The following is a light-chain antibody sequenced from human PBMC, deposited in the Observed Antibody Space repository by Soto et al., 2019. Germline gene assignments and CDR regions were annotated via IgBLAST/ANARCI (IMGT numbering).Light chain of an antibody. V-gene: IGKV3-20*01. Sequence: EIVLTQSPGTLSLSPRETATLSCRASQSVSSNNLAWYHQKPGQTPRLLIYGASSRATGIPDRFSGSGSGTDFTLTISRLEPEDFAVYYCQQYDNSITFGQGTLLEIE. CDR1: QSVSSNN. J-gene: IGKJ5*01. CDR3: QQYDNSIT. CDR2: GAS.